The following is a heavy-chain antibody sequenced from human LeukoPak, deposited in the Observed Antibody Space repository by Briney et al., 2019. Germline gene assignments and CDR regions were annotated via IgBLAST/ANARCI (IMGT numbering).Heavy chain of an antibody. CDR2: VYYTGST. CDR3: ARHFAYSSSSYFDY. J-gene: IGHJ4*02. CDR1: GGSFSSYY. Sequence: PSETLSLTCSVSGGSFSSYYWSWIRQPPGKGLEWIGYVYYTGSTNYNPSLKSRVTMFEDKSKYHFSLRLYSVTVADTAVYYCARHFAYSSSSYFDYWGQGSLVTVSS. V-gene: IGHV4-59*08. D-gene: IGHD6-6*01.